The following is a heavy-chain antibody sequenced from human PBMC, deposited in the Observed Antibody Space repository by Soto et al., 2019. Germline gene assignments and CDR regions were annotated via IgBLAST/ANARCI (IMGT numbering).Heavy chain of an antibody. CDR2: IYYSGST. D-gene: IGHD1-26*01. Sequence: SETLSLTCTVSGGSISSYYWSWIRQPPGKGLEWIGYIYYSGSTNYNPSLKSRVTISVDTSKNQFSLKLSSVTAADTAVYYCARDSADEWELPLGWFDPWGQGTLITVSS. CDR1: GGSISSYY. V-gene: IGHV4-59*01. J-gene: IGHJ5*02. CDR3: ARDSADEWELPLGWFDP.